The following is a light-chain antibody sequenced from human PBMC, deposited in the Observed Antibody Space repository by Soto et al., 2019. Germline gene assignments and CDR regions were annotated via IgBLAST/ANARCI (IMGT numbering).Light chain of an antibody. CDR3: QVWDRSSDHVV. Sequence: SYELTQPPSVSVAPGQTARFTCGGNNIGRKTVHWYQQKPGQAPVLVVYDDSDRPSGIPERFSGSNSGNTATLTISRVEAGDEADYYCQVWDRSSDHVVFGGGTQLTVL. CDR2: DDS. J-gene: IGLJ2*01. CDR1: NIGRKT. V-gene: IGLV3-21*02.